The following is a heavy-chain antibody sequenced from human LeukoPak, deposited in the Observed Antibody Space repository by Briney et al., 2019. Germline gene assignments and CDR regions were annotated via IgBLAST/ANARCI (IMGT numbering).Heavy chain of an antibody. V-gene: IGHV1-18*01. CDR3: ARWAREYQLLYRWEYYYYYMDV. D-gene: IGHD2-2*02. CDR1: GYTFTSYG. CDR2: ISAYNGNT. Sequence: ASVKVSCKASGYTFTSYGISWVRQAPGQGLEWMGWISAYNGNTNYAQKFQGRVTITADESTSTAYMELSSLRSEDTAVYYRARWAREYQLLYRWEYYYYYMDVWGKGTTVTISS. J-gene: IGHJ6*03.